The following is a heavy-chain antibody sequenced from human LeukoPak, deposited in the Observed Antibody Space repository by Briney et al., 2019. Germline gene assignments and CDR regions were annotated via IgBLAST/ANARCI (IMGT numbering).Heavy chain of an antibody. CDR3: ARQGGEDSSSSPTDY. CDR2: IIPIFGTA. V-gene: IGHV1-69*05. J-gene: IGHJ4*02. Sequence: SVKVSCKASGGTFSSYAISWVRQAPGQGLEWMGRIIPIFGTANYAQKFQGRVTITTDESTSTAYMELSSLRSEDTAVYYCARQGGEDSSSSPTDYWGQGTLVTVSS. CDR1: GGTFSSYA. D-gene: IGHD6-6*01.